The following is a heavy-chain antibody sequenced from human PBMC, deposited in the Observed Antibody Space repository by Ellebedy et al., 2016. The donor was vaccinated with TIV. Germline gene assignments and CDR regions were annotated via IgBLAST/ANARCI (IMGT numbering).Heavy chain of an antibody. CDR2: IYYSGNT. V-gene: IGHV4-39*01. Sequence: SETLSLTCTVSGGPISSGYYYWGWIRQPPGQGLEWIGTIYYSGNTYYNPSLKSRVTISVDTSKNQFSLKLSSMTAADAAVYYCARLSDISSTWGQGTLVTVSS. J-gene: IGHJ5*02. CDR1: GGPISSGYYY. D-gene: IGHD6-13*01. CDR3: ARLSDISST.